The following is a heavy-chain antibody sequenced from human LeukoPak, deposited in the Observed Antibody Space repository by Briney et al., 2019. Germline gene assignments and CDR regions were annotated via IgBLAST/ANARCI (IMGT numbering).Heavy chain of an antibody. CDR2: ISGSGGST. CDR3: AKAGYSYGPYFDY. D-gene: IGHD5-18*01. Sequence: GGSLRLSCAASGFTFSSYGMHWVRQAPGKGLEWVSAISGSGGSTYYADSVKGRFTISRDNSKNTLYLQMNSLRAEDTAVYYCAKAGYSYGPYFDYWGQGTLVTVSS. CDR1: GFTFSSYG. V-gene: IGHV3-23*01. J-gene: IGHJ4*02.